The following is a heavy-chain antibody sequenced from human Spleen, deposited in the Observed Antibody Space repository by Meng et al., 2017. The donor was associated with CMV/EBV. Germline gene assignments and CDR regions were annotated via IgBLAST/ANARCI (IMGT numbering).Heavy chain of an antibody. CDR3: TTDGTFYDFWSGFYPYAFDI. V-gene: IGHV3-15*01. Sequence: GESLKISCAASGFTFSTYAMHWVRQAPGKGLEWVGHIKSKTDGGTTDYAAPVKGRFTISRDDSKNTLYLQMNSLKTEDTAVYYCTTDGTFYDFWSGFYPYAFDIWGQGTMVTVSS. D-gene: IGHD3-3*01. CDR1: GFTFSTYA. CDR2: IKSKTDGGTT. J-gene: IGHJ3*02.